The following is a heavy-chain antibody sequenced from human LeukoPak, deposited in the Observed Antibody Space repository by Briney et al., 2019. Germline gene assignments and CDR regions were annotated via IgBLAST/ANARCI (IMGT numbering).Heavy chain of an antibody. D-gene: IGHD6-13*01. Sequence: PGGSLRLSCAAFGFTFSGYAMSWVRQAPGKGLEWFSAISGSGGSTYYVDSVKGRFTISRDNSKNTLSLQMNSLRAEDTAVYYCAKTLAAACTGYWGQGTLVTVSS. J-gene: IGHJ4*02. CDR1: GFTFSGYA. CDR3: AKTLAAACTGY. CDR2: ISGSGGST. V-gene: IGHV3-23*01.